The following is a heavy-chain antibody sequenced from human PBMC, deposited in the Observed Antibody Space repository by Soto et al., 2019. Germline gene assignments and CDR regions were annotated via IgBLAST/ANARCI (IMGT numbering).Heavy chain of an antibody. CDR2: IRGKAYGGAV. J-gene: IGHJ6*02. Sequence: GGSLRLSCTGSEFSFGDYAMTWVRQAQGKGLEWVACIRGKAYGGAVEYAASVKGRFTISRDDSKSIAYLQMDSLKREDSGVYYCPRWYSSRLNSPHQAMDVWGQGTTVTVSS. V-gene: IGHV3-49*04. CDR3: PRWYSSRLNSPHQAMDV. CDR1: EFSFGDYA. D-gene: IGHD2-2*01.